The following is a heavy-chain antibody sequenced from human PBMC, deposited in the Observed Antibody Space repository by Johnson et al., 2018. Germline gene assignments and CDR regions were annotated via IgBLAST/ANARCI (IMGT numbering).Heavy chain of an antibody. Sequence: VQLVESGGGLVKPGGSLKLSCAASGFTFSNYDMHWVRQAPGKGLEYVSAISSNGGSTYYANSVKGRFTISRDNSKNTLYLQMGSVRAEDMAVYYCAGDAAVAGQGDAFDIWGQGTMVTVSS. CDR2: ISSNGGST. D-gene: IGHD6-19*01. J-gene: IGHJ3*02. V-gene: IGHV3-64*01. CDR3: AGDAAVAGQGDAFDI. CDR1: GFTFSNYD.